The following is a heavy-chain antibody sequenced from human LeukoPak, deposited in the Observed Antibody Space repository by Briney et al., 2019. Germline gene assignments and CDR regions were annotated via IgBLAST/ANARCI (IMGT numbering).Heavy chain of an antibody. Sequence: GGSLRLSCAASGFTFSTYAMSWIRQAPGKGLEWISYISSSGDTIFYADSVKGRFTISRDNAKNSLYLQMNSLRAEDTAVYYCARSQVYYYMDVWGKGTTVTISS. CDR3: ARSQVYYYMDV. CDR1: GFTFSTYA. J-gene: IGHJ6*03. V-gene: IGHV3-11*01. CDR2: ISSSGDTI.